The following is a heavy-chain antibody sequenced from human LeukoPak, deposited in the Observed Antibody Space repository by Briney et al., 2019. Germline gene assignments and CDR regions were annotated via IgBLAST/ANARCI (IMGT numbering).Heavy chain of an antibody. CDR3: ARGELQYTDDHYFDY. Sequence: SVKVSCKASGGTFSSYAISWVRQAPGQGLEWMGRIIPIFGTANYAQKFQGRVTITADESTSTAYMELSSLRSEDTAVYYCARGELQYTDDHYFDYWGQGTLVTVSS. D-gene: IGHD3-9*01. CDR2: IIPIFGTA. CDR1: GGTFSSYA. J-gene: IGHJ4*02. V-gene: IGHV1-69*13.